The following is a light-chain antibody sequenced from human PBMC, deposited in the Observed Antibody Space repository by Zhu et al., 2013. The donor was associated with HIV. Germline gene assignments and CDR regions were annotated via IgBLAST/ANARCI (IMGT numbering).Light chain of an antibody. Sequence: DIVMTQSPLSLPVTPGEPASISCRSSQSLLDSNGYNYLDWYLQKPGQSPHLLIYWGSNRASGVPDRFSGSGSGTDFTLKISRVEAEDVGVYYCMQGIHLPLTFGGGTKVEIK. CDR1: QSLLDSNGYNY. V-gene: IGKV2-28*01. CDR2: WGS. J-gene: IGKJ4*01. CDR3: MQGIHLPLT.